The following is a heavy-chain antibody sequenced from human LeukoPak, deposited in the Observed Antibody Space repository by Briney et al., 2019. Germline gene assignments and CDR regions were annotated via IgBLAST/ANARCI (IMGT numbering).Heavy chain of an antibody. J-gene: IGHJ4*02. CDR1: GYTFTGYY. CDR2: INPNSGGT. Sequence: ASVKVSCKASGYTFTGYYMHWLRQAPGQGLEWMGWINPNSGGTNYAQKFQGRVTMTRDTSISTAYMELSRLRSDDTAVYYCARGSYDFWSGYRSFDYWGQGTLVTVSS. V-gene: IGHV1-2*02. CDR3: ARGSYDFWSGYRSFDY. D-gene: IGHD3-3*01.